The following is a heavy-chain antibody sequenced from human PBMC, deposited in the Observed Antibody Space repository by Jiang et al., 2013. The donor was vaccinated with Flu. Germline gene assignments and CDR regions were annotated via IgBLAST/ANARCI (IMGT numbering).Heavy chain of an antibody. Sequence: LLKPSETLSLTCTVSGGSISSYYWSWIRQPPGKGLEWIGYIYYSGSTNYNPSLKSRVTISVDTSNNQFSLELSSMTAADTALYYCARHAIIVAATGTFDIWGQGTMVTVSS. CDR1: GGSISSYY. V-gene: IGHV4-59*08. D-gene: IGHD6-19*01. CDR3: ARHAIIVAATGTFDI. CDR2: IYYSGST. J-gene: IGHJ3*02.